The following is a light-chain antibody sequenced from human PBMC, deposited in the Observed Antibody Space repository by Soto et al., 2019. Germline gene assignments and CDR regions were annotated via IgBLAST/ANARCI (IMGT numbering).Light chain of an antibody. CDR2: DAS. CDR1: QDISNY. Sequence: DIQMTQSPSSLSASVGDRVTITCQARQDISNYLNWYQQKPGKAPKLLIYDASNLETGVPSRFIGSGSGTAFTFTISSLQPEDIASYDWEQYDNLPGLTFGGGTKVEIK. J-gene: IGKJ4*01. CDR3: EQYDNLPGLT. V-gene: IGKV1-33*01.